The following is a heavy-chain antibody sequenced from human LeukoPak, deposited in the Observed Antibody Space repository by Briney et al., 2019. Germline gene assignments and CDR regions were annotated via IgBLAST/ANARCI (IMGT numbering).Heavy chain of an antibody. V-gene: IGHV3-7*01. CDR2: IKQDESEK. CDR1: GFTFSNYW. J-gene: IGHJ4*02. D-gene: IGHD1-26*01. Sequence: GGSLSLSCAVSGFTFSNYWMSWVRQAPGKGLEWVAHIKQDESEKYYVDSVKGRFTISRDNAKNSLYLQMNSLRAEDTAIYYCARDKIVGASKFDYWGQGTLVTVSS. CDR3: ARDKIVGASKFDY.